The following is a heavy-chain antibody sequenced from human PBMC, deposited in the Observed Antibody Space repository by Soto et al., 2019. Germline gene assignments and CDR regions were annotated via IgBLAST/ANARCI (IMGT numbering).Heavy chain of an antibody. CDR3: ARVMTLNKQVLGGYYYGRDV. CDR2: ISAYNGNT. V-gene: IGHV1-18*01. D-gene: IGHD3-16*01. CDR1: GYTFTTYG. J-gene: IGHJ6*02. Sequence: QVQLVQSGAEVKKPGASVKVSCKASGYTFTTYGISWVRQAPGQGLEWMGWISAYNGNTNYAQKLQGRVTMTTDTSTSTAYMERRSLRSDDTAVYYCARVMTLNKQVLGGYYYGRDVWGQGTTVTVSS.